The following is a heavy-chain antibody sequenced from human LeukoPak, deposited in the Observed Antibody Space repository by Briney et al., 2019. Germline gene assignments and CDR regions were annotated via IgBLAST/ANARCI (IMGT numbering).Heavy chain of an antibody. V-gene: IGHV3-23*01. CDR3: AKDSSSTNKYYGMDV. CDR1: GFTFSNYA. D-gene: IGHD2-2*01. CDR2: ISGSGGST. J-gene: IGHJ6*02. Sequence: PGGSLRLSCGASGFTFSNYAMSWVRQAPGKGLEWVSDISGSGGSTYYADSVKGRFTISRDNSKNTLYLQMNSLRAEDTAIYYCAKDSSSTNKYYGMDVWGQGTTVTVSS.